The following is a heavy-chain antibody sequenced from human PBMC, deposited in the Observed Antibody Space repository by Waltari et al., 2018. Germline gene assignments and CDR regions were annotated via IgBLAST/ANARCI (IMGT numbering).Heavy chain of an antibody. CDR3: AREEFPAWDENYYGTDV. CDR2: ISYKVST. D-gene: IGHD1-26*01. V-gene: IGHV4-39*01. J-gene: IGHJ6*02. CDR1: GDSIRSSSYY. Sequence: QLQLEESGPRLVKPSETLSLICSVSGDSIRSSSYYWAWLRQSPGKGLEYIASISYKVSTYYNPSFKPRATISVDTSKNQVSLRVNSVTAADTAVYHCAREEFPAWDENYYGTDVWGQGTTVTVSS.